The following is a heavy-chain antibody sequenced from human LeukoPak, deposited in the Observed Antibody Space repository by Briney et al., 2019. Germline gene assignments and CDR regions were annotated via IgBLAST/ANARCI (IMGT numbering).Heavy chain of an antibody. D-gene: IGHD3-16*01. CDR2: IDYSGST. Sequence: SESLSLTRTVSGDSNTNSIYYWGWIRQPPGKGLEWIGSIDYSGSTYYNPSLKSRATISIDTSKNQFSLKLNSVTAADTAVYYCARLGGCQVGHYYYYMDVWGKGTTVTVSS. CDR1: GDSNTNSIYY. CDR3: ARLGGCQVGHYYYYMDV. V-gene: IGHV4-39*07. J-gene: IGHJ6*03.